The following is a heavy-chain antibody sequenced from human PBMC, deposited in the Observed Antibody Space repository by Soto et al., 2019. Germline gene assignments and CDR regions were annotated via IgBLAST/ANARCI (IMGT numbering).Heavy chain of an antibody. CDR3: ARDTESIAARLDYYYGMDV. J-gene: IGHJ6*02. CDR1: GYTFTGYY. V-gene: IGHV1-2*04. Sequence: ASVKVSCKASGYTFTGYYMHWVRQAPGQGLEWMGWINPNSGGTNYAQKFQGWVTMTRDTSISTAYMELSRLRSDDTAVYYCARDTESIAARLDYYYGMDVWGQGTTVTVSS. D-gene: IGHD6-6*01. CDR2: INPNSGGT.